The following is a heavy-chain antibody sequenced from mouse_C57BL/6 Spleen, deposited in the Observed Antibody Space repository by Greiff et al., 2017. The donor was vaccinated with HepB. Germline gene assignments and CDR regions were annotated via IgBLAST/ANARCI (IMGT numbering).Heavy chain of an antibody. D-gene: IGHD2-4*01. CDR3: AFGGYDYDVGNAMDY. CDR2: IYPGDGDT. CDR1: GYAFSSSW. Sequence: QVQLQQSGPELVKPGASVKISCKASGYAFSSSWMNWVKQRPGKGLEWIGRIYPGDGDTNYNGKFKGKATLTADKSSSTAYMQLSSLTSEDSAVYFCAFGGYDYDVGNAMDYWGQGTSVTVSS. V-gene: IGHV1-82*01. J-gene: IGHJ4*01.